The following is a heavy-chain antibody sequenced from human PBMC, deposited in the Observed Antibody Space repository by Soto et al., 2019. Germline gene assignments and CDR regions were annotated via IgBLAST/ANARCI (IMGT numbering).Heavy chain of an antibody. Sequence: QITLKESGPTLVKPTQTLTLTCTFSGFSLSTSGVGVGWIRQPPGKALEWLALIYWDDDKRYSPSLKSRLTIHNGTSKSQVVLTMTNMDPVDTATYYCAHRPSYCSGGSCYSGFDYWGQGTLVTVSS. CDR3: AHRPSYCSGGSCYSGFDY. V-gene: IGHV2-5*02. D-gene: IGHD2-15*01. CDR1: GFSLSTSGVG. J-gene: IGHJ4*02. CDR2: IYWDDDK.